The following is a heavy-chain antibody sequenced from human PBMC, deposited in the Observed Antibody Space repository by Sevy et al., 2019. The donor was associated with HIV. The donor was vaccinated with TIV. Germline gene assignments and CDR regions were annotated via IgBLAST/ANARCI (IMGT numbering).Heavy chain of an antibody. D-gene: IGHD1-26*01. J-gene: IGHJ6*02. CDR3: ARGGGFSDEGMDV. Sequence: SETLSLTCTVSAGAISPYYWNWIGQPPGKGLEWIGYIYYSGSTNYNPSLRSRVTISVDTSKTQFSLKLSSVTAADTAVYFCARGGGFSDEGMDVWGQGTTVTVSS. CDR1: AGAISPYY. CDR2: IYYSGST. V-gene: IGHV4-59*01.